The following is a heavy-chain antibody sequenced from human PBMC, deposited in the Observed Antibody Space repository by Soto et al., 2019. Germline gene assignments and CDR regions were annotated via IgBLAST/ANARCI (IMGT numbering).Heavy chain of an antibody. CDR1: GFIFSNYD. CDR2: MSVDGRNT. V-gene: IGHV3-30*04. J-gene: IGHJ4*02. D-gene: IGHD5-18*01. CDR3: AGDGYSKFDY. Sequence: PGGSLRLSCATSGFIFSNYDMHWVRQAPGKGLEWVAVMSVDGRNTHYADSVKDRFTISRDNSRDTVFLQMDSLRVDDTAVYYCAGDGYSKFDYWGQGTLVTVSS.